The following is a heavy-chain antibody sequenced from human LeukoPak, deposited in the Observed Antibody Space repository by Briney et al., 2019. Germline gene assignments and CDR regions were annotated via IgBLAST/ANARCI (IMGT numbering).Heavy chain of an antibody. J-gene: IGHJ4*02. D-gene: IGHD1-7*01. V-gene: IGHV1-18*01. CDR2: INVYSGNT. Sequence: ASVKVSCKASGYTFTSYGISWMRQAPGQGPEWMGWINVYSGNTNNAQKVQGRVTMTTDTSTSTAYMELRGLISDDTAIYYCAGDLGAVGTVDYWGQGTLVTVSS. CDR3: AGDLGAVGTVDY. CDR1: GYTFTSYG.